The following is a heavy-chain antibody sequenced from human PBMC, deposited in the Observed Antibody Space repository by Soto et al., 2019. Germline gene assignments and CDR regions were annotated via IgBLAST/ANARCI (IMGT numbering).Heavy chain of an antibody. Sequence: SETLSLTCTVSGGSISSSSYYWGWIRQPPGKGLEWIGSIYYSGSTYYNPSLKSRVTISVDTSKSQFSLKLSSVTAADTAVYYCARRLQDTMVRGVISAWFDPWGQGTLVTVSS. CDR1: GGSISSSSYY. V-gene: IGHV4-39*01. D-gene: IGHD3-10*01. CDR2: IYYSGST. CDR3: ARRLQDTMVRGVISAWFDP. J-gene: IGHJ5*02.